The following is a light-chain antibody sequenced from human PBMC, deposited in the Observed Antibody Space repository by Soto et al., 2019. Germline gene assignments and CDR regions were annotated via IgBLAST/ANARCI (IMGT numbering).Light chain of an antibody. Sequence: DIQMTQSPSTLSASVGDRVTIPCRASRSISVWLAWYQQKPGKAPKLLIFDASSLESGVPSRFSGSGSGTEFTLTISSLHPDDFATYFCQQYNTFSWTFGQGTKVEIK. CDR2: DAS. CDR1: RSISVW. CDR3: QQYNTFSWT. V-gene: IGKV1-5*01. J-gene: IGKJ1*01.